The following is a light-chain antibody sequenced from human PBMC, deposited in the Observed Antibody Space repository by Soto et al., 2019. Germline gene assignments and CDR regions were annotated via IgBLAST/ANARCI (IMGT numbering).Light chain of an antibody. CDR3: LQRSNWPPLT. CDR1: QSVSRY. CDR2: DAS. V-gene: IGKV3-11*01. J-gene: IGKJ4*01. Sequence: EIVLTQSPATLSLSPGERATLSCRASQSVSRYLAWYQQKPGQAPRLLIYDASSRAAGIPARFSGSGSGTDFTLSISSLEPEDFAVYYCLQRSNWPPLTFGGGTKVDI.